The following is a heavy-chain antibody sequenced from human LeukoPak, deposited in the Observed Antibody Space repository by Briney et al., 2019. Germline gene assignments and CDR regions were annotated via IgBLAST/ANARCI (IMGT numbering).Heavy chain of an antibody. D-gene: IGHD1-14*01. CDR2: IWYDGSNK. CDR1: GFTFSSYG. Sequence: PGRSLRLSCAASGFTFSSYGMHWVRQAPGKGLEWVAVIWYDGSNKYYADSVKGRLTISRDNSKNTLYLQMNSLRAEDTAVYYCARDLGIPFDYWGQGTLVTVSS. J-gene: IGHJ4*02. CDR3: ARDLGIPFDY. V-gene: IGHV3-33*01.